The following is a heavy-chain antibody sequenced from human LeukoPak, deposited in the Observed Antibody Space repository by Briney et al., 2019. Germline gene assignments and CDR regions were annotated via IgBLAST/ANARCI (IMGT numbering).Heavy chain of an antibody. Sequence: PSETLSLTCTVFGGSISSSSYYWGWIRQPPGKGLEWVGSIYYSGSTYYNPSLNSRVTISVDTSKNQFSLKLSSVTAADTAVYYCARVRAPQLLLWFGELGGRRDSNSYFDYWGQGTLVTVSS. D-gene: IGHD3-10*01. CDR3: ARVRAPQLLLWFGELGGRRDSNSYFDY. CDR2: IYYSGST. CDR1: GGSISSSSYY. V-gene: IGHV4-39*07. J-gene: IGHJ4*02.